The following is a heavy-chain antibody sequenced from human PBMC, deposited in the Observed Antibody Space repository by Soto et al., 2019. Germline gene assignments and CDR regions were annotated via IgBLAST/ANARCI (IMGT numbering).Heavy chain of an antibody. CDR3: AREYGDYGVIDY. Sequence: QVQLQQWGAGLLKPSETLSLTCAVYGGSFSGYYWSWIRQPPGKGLEWIGEINHSGSTNYNPSLKSRVTLPVDTSKNQFSLKLSSVTAADTAVYYCAREYGDYGVIDYWGQGTLVTVSS. J-gene: IGHJ4*02. D-gene: IGHD4-17*01. V-gene: IGHV4-34*01. CDR2: INHSGST. CDR1: GGSFSGYY.